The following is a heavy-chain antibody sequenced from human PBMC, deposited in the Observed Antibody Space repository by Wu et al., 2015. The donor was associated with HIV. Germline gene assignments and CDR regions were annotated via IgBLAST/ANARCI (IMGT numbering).Heavy chain of an antibody. J-gene: IGHJ4*02. D-gene: IGHD1-26*01. CDR1: GYTFTTYD. CDR3: ARGVWQELRS. Sequence: QVHLVQSGAEVKKPGASVKVSCKASGYTFTTYDINWVRQASGHGLEWMGWMNPNSGNTGYAQKFQGRITMTRNTSITTAYMELSSLRSEDTAVYYCARGVWQELRSWGQGTLVTVPS. CDR2: MNPNSGNT. V-gene: IGHV1-8*01.